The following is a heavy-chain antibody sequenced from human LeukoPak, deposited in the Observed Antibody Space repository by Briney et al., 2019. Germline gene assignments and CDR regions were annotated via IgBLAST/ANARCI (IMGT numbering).Heavy chain of an antibody. Sequence: VASVKVSCKASGHTFTSYAMHWVRQAPGQRLEWMGWINAGNGNTKYSQKFQGRVTITRDTSASTAYMELSSLRSEDTAVYYCAGDSSGYLFDPWGQGTLVTVSS. CDR1: GHTFTSYA. J-gene: IGHJ5*02. D-gene: IGHD3-22*01. V-gene: IGHV1-3*01. CDR2: INAGNGNT. CDR3: AGDSSGYLFDP.